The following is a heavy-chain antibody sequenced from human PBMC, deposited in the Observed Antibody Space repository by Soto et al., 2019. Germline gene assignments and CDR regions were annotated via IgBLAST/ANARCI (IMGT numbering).Heavy chain of an antibody. V-gene: IGHV4-39*07. D-gene: IGHD6-6*01. CDR2: IFYTGRT. J-gene: IGHJ4*02. CDR1: GGSISNPSYY. CDR3: ARARRSSHYFDS. Sequence: PSETLSLTCTVSGGSISNPSYYWGWVRQPPGKGLEWIGDIFYTGRTYYSPSLKSRVTISVDTSKNQFSLKLSSVTAADTAVYYCARARRSSHYFDSWGQGTLVTVSS.